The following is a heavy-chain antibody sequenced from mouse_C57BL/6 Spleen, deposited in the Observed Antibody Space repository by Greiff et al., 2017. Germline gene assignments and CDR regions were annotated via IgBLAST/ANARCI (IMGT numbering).Heavy chain of an antibody. CDR2: IDPEDGET. V-gene: IGHV14-2*01. CDR3: ARSDYSNYGDAMDY. Sequence: EVQLQQPGAELVKPGASVKLSCKASGYTFTSYWMHWVKQRTEQGLEWIGRIDPEDGETKYAPKFPGKATITADTSSNTAYLQLSSLTSEDTAVYYCARSDYSNYGDAMDYWGQGTSVTVSS. J-gene: IGHJ4*01. CDR1: GYTFTSYW. D-gene: IGHD2-5*01.